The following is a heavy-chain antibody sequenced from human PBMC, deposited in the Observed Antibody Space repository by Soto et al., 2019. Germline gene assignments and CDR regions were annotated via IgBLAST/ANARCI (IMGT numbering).Heavy chain of an antibody. CDR2: INHSGST. Sequence: PSETLSLTCAVYGGSFSGYYWSWIRQPPGKGLEWIGEINHSGSTNYNPSLKSRVTISVDTSKNQFSLKLSSVTAADTAVYYCGTGRGYSGYDRVLGFDYWGQGTLVTVSS. CDR1: GGSFSGYY. D-gene: IGHD5-12*01. V-gene: IGHV4-34*01. CDR3: GTGRGYSGYDRVLGFDY. J-gene: IGHJ4*02.